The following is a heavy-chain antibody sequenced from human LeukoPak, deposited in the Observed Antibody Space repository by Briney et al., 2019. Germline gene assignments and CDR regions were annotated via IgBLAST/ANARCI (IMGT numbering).Heavy chain of an antibody. CDR3: ARVDDGRYSGYATIAN. D-gene: IGHD5-12*01. J-gene: IGHJ4*02. Sequence: NSSETLSLTCTVSGGSISSYYWSWIRQPPGKGLEWLGYIYYSGSTNYNPSLKSRVTISVDTSKNQFSLKLSSVTAADTAVYYCARVDDGRYSGYATIANWGQGTLVTVSS. V-gene: IGHV4-59*01. CDR1: GGSISSYY. CDR2: IYYSGST.